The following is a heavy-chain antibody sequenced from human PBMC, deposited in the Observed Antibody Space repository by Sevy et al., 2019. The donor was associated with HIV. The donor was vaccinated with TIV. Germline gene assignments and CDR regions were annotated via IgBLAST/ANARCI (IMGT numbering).Heavy chain of an antibody. Sequence: SETLSLTCAVHGGSFSGYYWSWIRESPGKGLEWIGEINDSGITNYNPSLKSRVTISVDTSKKAFSLRLSSVTAADTAVYYCARSPPVVVVPGAPSWFDPWGQGTLVTVSS. CDR2: INDSGIT. CDR3: ARSPPVVVVPGAPSWFDP. J-gene: IGHJ5*02. D-gene: IGHD2-2*01. CDR1: GGSFSGYY. V-gene: IGHV4-34*01.